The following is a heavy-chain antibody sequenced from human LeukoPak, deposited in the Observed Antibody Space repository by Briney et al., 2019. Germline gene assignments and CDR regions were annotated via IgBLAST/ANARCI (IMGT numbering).Heavy chain of an antibody. CDR2: ISAGSGNT. J-gene: IGHJ4*02. CDR1: GYTFTDYA. Sequence: ASVKVSCKASGYTFTDYAIHWVRHAPGQRLEWMGWISAGSGNTKYSRSLQGRVTITRDTSASTAYMELRSLRSEDTAVYYCARDLGYTLSYWGQGTPVTVSS. CDR3: ARDLGYTLSY. V-gene: IGHV1-3*01. D-gene: IGHD2-2*02.